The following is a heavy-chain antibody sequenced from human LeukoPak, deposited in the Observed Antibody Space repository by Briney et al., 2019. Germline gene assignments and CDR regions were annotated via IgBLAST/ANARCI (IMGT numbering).Heavy chain of an antibody. J-gene: IGHJ4*02. CDR1: GFTFSSYA. D-gene: IGHD4-23*01. Sequence: GRSLRLSCSASGFTFSSYAMHWVRHAPGKGREWVAVISYDGSNKYYADSVKCRFTISRDNSKNTLYLQMNSLRAEATAVYYCERGHGGSRSARLDYWGQGTLVTVSS. V-gene: IGHV3-30*04. CDR2: ISYDGSNK. CDR3: ERGHGGSRSARLDY.